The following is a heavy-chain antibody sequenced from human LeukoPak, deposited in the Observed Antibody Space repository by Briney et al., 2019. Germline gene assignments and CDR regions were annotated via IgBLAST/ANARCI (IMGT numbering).Heavy chain of an antibody. D-gene: IGHD3-22*01. CDR2: IKRKTDGGTA. Sequence: KTGGSLRLSCAASGFAFSNAWMSWVRQAPGKGLEWVGRIKRKTDGGTADYTAPVKGRFTISRDDSKSTLYLQMNSLKTEDTAVYYCTTELDTGGYYYIGYFQHWGQGTLVTVSS. J-gene: IGHJ1*01. CDR3: TTELDTGGYYYIGYFQH. V-gene: IGHV3-15*01. CDR1: GFAFSNAW.